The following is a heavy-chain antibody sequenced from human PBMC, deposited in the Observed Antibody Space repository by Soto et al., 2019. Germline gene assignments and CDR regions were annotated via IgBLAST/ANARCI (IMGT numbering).Heavy chain of an antibody. D-gene: IGHD4-17*01. J-gene: IGHJ4*02. CDR2: ISYDGSNK. V-gene: IGHV3-30*18. Sequence: GGSLRLSCAASGFTFSSYGMHWVRQAPGKGLEWVAVISYDGSNKYYADSVKGRFTISRDNSKNTLYLQMNSLRAEDTAVYYCAKDHGTVTTRDYFDVWGQRSLVTLYS. CDR1: GFTFSSYG. CDR3: AKDHGTVTTRDYFDV.